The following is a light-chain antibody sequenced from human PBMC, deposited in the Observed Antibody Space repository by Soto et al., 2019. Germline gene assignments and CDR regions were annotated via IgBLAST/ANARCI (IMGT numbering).Light chain of an antibody. CDR2: GAS. J-gene: IGKJ1*01. Sequence: EIVLTQSPGTLSLSPGERATLSCRASQSVSSTYLIWYQQKPGQAPRLLIYGASSRATGVPDRFSGGGSGTEFTLTISSLQSEDFTVYSCLQYHNLWAFGQGTKVDIK. CDR1: QSVSSTY. CDR3: LQYHNLWA. V-gene: IGKV3-20*01.